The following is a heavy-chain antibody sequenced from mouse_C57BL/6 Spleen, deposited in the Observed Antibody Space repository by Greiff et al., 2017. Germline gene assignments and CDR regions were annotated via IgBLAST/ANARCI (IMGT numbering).Heavy chain of an antibody. CDR3: ARGSYGNYEEDGFAY. Sequence: LVESDAELVKPGASVKISCKVSGYTFTDHTIHWMKQRPEQGLEWIGYIYPRDGSTKYNEKFKGKATLTADKSSSTAYMQLNSLTSEDSAVYFCARGSYGNYEEDGFAYWGQGTLVTVSA. CDR1: GYTFTDHT. D-gene: IGHD2-1*01. CDR2: IYPRDGST. V-gene: IGHV1-78*01. J-gene: IGHJ3*01.